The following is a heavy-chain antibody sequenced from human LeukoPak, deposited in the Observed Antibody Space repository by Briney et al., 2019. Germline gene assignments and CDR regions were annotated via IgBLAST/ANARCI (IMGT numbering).Heavy chain of an antibody. CDR2: INPNSGGT. D-gene: IGHD6-13*01. V-gene: IGHV1-2*02. CDR3: ARDLDGSSLNWFDP. Sequence: ASVKVSCKASGYTFTGYYMHWVRQAPGQGLEWMGWINPNSGGTNYAQKFQGRVTMTRDTSISTAYMELSRLRSDDTAVYYCARDLDGSSLNWFDPWGQGTLVTASS. J-gene: IGHJ5*02. CDR1: GYTFTGYY.